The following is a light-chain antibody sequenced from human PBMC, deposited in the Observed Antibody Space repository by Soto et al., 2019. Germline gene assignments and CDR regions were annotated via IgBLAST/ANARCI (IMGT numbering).Light chain of an antibody. V-gene: IGLV2-11*01. CDR2: DVF. CDR3: CSPAGSYTLI. CDR1: SSDVGAYEY. J-gene: IGLJ2*01. Sequence: QSALTQPRSVSGSPGQSVTIPCTGTSSDVGAYEYVSWYQQHPGKDPKLIIYDVFKRPSGVTGRFSASKSGNTASLTISGLQADDEADYHCCSPAGSYTLIFGGGTKLTVL.